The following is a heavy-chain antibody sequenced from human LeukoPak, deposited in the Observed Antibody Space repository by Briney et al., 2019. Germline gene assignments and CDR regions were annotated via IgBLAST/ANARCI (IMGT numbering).Heavy chain of an antibody. CDR2: ISGSGGST. Sequence: GGSLRLSCAASGFTFIDFAMSWVRQAPGKGLEWVSAISGSGGSTYYADSVKGRFTISRDNSKNTLYLQMNSLRAEDTAVYYCAKDKERESDFYYYMDVWGKGTTVTVSS. CDR3: AKDKERESDFYYYMDV. CDR1: GFTFIDFA. J-gene: IGHJ6*03. V-gene: IGHV3-23*01.